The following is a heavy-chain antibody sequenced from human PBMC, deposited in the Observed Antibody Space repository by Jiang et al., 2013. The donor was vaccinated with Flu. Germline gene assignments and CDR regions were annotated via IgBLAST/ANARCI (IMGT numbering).Heavy chain of an antibody. CDR3: ARDDGDSFDY. J-gene: IGHJ4*02. D-gene: IGHD2-21*02. Sequence: PGLVKPSETLSLTCTVSGGSISSYYWSWIRQPPGKGLEWIGYIYYSGSTNYNPSLKSRVTISVDTSKNQFSLKLSSVTAADTAVYYCARDDGDSFDYWGQGTLVTVSS. CDR2: IYYSGST. CDR1: GGSISSYY. V-gene: IGHV4-59*01.